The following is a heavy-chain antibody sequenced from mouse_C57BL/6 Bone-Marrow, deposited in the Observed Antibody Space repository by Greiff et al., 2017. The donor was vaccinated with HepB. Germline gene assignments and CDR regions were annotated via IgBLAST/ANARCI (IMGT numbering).Heavy chain of an antibody. D-gene: IGHD1-1*01. J-gene: IGHJ2*01. V-gene: IGHV1-82*01. CDR3: ARWDYVSSPDY. Sequence: QVQLQQSGPELVKPGASVKISCKASGYAFSSSWMNWVKQRPGKGLEWIGRIYPGDGDTNYNGKFKGKATLTADTSSNTAYMQLSSLTTEDSAIYYCARWDYVSSPDYWGQGTTLTVSS. CDR1: GYAFSSSW. CDR2: IYPGDGDT.